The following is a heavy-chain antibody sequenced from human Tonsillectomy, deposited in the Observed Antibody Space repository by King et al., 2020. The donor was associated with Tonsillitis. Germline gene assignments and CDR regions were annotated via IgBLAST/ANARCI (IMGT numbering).Heavy chain of an antibody. CDR2: ISGSGYKT. J-gene: IGHJ4*02. Sequence: VQLVESGGGLVQPGGPLRLSCAASGFTFRSYALSWVRQSPGKGLQGVSAISGSGYKTYYIDSVKGRFTISRDNSKNTVSLQMNSLGAEDTGVYYCVREMLTGSCADYWGQGTLVTVSS. CDR1: GFTFRSYA. V-gene: IGHV3-23*04. D-gene: IGHD2-15*01. CDR3: VREMLTGSCADY.